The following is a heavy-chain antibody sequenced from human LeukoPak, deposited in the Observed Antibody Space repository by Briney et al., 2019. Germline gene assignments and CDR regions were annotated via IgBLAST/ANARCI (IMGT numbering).Heavy chain of an antibody. CDR2: IYTSGST. D-gene: IGHD3-3*01. CDR1: GGSISSYY. CDR3: ARTRKDPYYDFWSGYYYFDY. V-gene: IGHV4-4*07. Sequence: ETLSLTCTVSGGSISSYYWSWIRQPAGKGLEWIGRIYTSGSTNYNPSLKSRVTMSVDTSKNQFSLKLSSVTAADTAVYYCARTRKDPYYDFWSGYYYFDYWGQGTLVTVSS. J-gene: IGHJ4*02.